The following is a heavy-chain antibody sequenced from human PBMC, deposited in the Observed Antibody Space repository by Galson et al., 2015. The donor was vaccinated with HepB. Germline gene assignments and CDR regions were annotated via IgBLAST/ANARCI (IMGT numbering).Heavy chain of an antibody. CDR3: ARDSGGYFHYGMDV. D-gene: IGHD4-23*01. J-gene: IGHJ6*02. Sequence: SLRLSCAASGFTFDMYGMHWARQAPGKGLEWVAVISYDGSNKYYGDSVKGRYTISRDNSKNTLYLQMNSLRADDTAVYYCARDSGGYFHYGMDVWGQGTTVTVSS. CDR1: GFTFDMYG. V-gene: IGHV3-33*01. CDR2: ISYDGSNK.